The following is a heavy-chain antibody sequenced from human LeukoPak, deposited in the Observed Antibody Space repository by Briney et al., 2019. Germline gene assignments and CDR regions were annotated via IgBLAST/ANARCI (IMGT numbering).Heavy chain of an antibody. J-gene: IGHJ3*02. CDR2: IYTSGST. Sequence: SETLSLTCTVSGGSISSYYWSWIRQPAGKGLEWIGRIYTSGSTNYNPSLKSRVTMSVDTSKNQFSLKLSSVTAADTAVYYCARDGHQYYDFWSGYTPLDAFDIWGQGTMVTVSS. D-gene: IGHD3-3*01. V-gene: IGHV4-4*07. CDR3: ARDGHQYYDFWSGYTPLDAFDI. CDR1: GGSISSYY.